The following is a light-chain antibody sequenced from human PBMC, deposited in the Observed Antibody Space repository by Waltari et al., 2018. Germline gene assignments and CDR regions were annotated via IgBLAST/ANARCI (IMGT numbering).Light chain of an antibody. CDR2: DAS. J-gene: IGKJ2*01. V-gene: IGKV3-15*01. CDR3: QQYNYWPPAYS. Sequence: EIVMTQSPATLSMSPGERATLSCRASRYVGTSLAWYQQKPGQAPRPLIYDASARATGIPARFSGSGSGTEFTLTISSLQSKDFVVYYCQQYNYWPPAYSFGQGTKLEIK. CDR1: RYVGTS.